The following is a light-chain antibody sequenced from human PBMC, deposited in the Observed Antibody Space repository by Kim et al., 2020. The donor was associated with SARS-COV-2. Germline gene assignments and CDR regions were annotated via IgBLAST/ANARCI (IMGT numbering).Light chain of an antibody. Sequence: SPGESATPSCRASQSVSRTYLAWYQQKPGQAPRLLIYGASSRATGIPDRFSGSGSGTDFTLTISRLEPEDFAVYYCQQYGSSPLTFGGGTKVDIK. V-gene: IGKV3-20*01. CDR3: QQYGSSPLT. CDR2: GAS. CDR1: QSVSRTY. J-gene: IGKJ4*01.